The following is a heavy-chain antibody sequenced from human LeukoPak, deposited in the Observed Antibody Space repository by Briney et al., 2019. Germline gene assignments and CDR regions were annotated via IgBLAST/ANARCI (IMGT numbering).Heavy chain of an antibody. CDR3: ARDTGYCSGGSCYSFTY. CDR1: GFTFSSYS. Sequence: PGGSLRLSCAASGFTFSSYSMNWVRQAPWKGLEWVSSISSSSSYIYYADSVKGRFTISRDNAKNSLYLQMNSLRAEDTAVYYCARDTGYCSGGSCYSFTYWGQGTLVTVSS. V-gene: IGHV3-21*01. D-gene: IGHD2-15*01. CDR2: ISSSSSYI. J-gene: IGHJ4*02.